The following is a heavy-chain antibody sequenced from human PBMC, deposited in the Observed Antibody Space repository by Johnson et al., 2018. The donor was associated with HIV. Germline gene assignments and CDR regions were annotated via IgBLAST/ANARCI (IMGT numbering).Heavy chain of an antibody. CDR2: VYSGGNT. Sequence: EVQLVESGGGLVQPGGSLRFSCAVSGFTFSSYAMSWVRQAPGKGLEWVSIVYSGGNTYYTDSVKGRFTISRDNSKNTLYLQMNSLRAEDTAVYYCARVGASRFDAFHVWGQGTMVTVSS. CDR1: GFTFSSYA. V-gene: IGHV3-66*01. D-gene: IGHD3-16*01. J-gene: IGHJ3*01. CDR3: ARVGASRFDAFHV.